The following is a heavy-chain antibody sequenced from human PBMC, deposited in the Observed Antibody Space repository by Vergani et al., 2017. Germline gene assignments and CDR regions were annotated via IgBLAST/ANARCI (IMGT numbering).Heavy chain of an antibody. J-gene: IGHJ4*02. CDR1: GYTFTVYY. Sequence: QVQLVQSGPEVKKPGASVKVSCKASGYTFTVYYMHWVRKAPGQGLEWMGWISSYNGNTNYAQKLQGRVTMTTDTSTSTAYMERRSRRSDDTAVYYCAREQWLPIDYFDYWGQGTLVTVSS. CDR2: ISSYNGNT. V-gene: IGHV1-18*04. CDR3: AREQWLPIDYFDY. D-gene: IGHD6-19*01.